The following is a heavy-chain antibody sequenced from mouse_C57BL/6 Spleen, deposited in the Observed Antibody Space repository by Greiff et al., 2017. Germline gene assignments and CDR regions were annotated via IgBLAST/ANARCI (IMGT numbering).Heavy chain of an antibody. J-gene: IGHJ2*01. CDR2: ISYDGSN. D-gene: IGHD1-1*01. CDR1: GYSITSGYY. CDR3: ARNYYGSSYSDY. Sequence: EVKLVESGPGLVKPSQSLSLTCSVTGYSITSGYYWNWIRQFPGNKLEWMGYISYDGSNNYNPSLKNRISITRDTSKNQFFLKLNSVTTEDTATYYCARNYYGSSYSDYWGQGTTLTVSS. V-gene: IGHV3-6*01.